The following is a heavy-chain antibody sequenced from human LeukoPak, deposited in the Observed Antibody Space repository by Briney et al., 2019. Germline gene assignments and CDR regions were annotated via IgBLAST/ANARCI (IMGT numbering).Heavy chain of an antibody. Sequence: PSETLSLTCTVSGGSISSYYWSWMRQPPGKGLEWIGYIYYSGSTNYNPSLKNRVTISVDTSKNQFSLKLSSVTAADTAVYYCAREGGDYDFWSGSRYFDYWGQGTLVTVSS. J-gene: IGHJ4*02. CDR3: AREGGDYDFWSGSRYFDY. V-gene: IGHV4-59*01. CDR2: IYYSGST. D-gene: IGHD3-3*01. CDR1: GGSISSYY.